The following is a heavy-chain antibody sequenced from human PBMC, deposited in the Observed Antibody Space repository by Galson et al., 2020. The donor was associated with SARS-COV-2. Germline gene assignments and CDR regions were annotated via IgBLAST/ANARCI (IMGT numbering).Heavy chain of an antibody. Sequence: ETSETLSLTCSVSGASLSSDFWSWIRQHPGKGLEWIGFMYYIGSSNNNPSLKSRVTISVDMSKSHLSLELRSVTAADTAVYYCVRHGYCSSGSCSANDAFHIWGQGTMVTVSS. J-gene: IGHJ3*02. CDR2: MYYIGSS. D-gene: IGHD2-2*03. V-gene: IGHV4-59*08. CDR3: VRHGYCSSGSCSANDAFHI. CDR1: GASLSSDF.